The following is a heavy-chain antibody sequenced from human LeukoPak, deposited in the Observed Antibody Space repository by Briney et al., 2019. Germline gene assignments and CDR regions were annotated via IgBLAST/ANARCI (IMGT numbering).Heavy chain of an antibody. D-gene: IGHD3-10*01. V-gene: IGHV4-4*07. CDR3: ARDVYYGTGGYGLDV. Sequence: SETLSLTCIVSGGPINNYYWSWIRQPAGKGLEWIGRIYTGGTTNYNPSLKSRVTISVDTSKNQFSLKLRSVTAADTAVYYCARDVYYGTGGYGLDVWGQGTTATVSS. CDR2: IYTGGTT. CDR1: GGPINNYY. J-gene: IGHJ6*02.